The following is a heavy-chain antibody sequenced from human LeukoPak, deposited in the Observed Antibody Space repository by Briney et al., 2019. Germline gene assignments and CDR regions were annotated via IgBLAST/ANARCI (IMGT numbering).Heavy chain of an antibody. J-gene: IGHJ4*02. V-gene: IGHV5-51*01. CDR2: IYPGDSDT. Sequence: KVSCKASGYTFTSYWIGWVRQMPGKGLEWMGIIYPGDSDTRYSPSFQGQVTISADKSISTAYLQWSSLKASDTAMYYCARRAGGDPTEYYFDYWGQGTLVTVSS. CDR1: GYTFTSYW. CDR3: ARRAGGDPTEYYFDY. D-gene: IGHD2-21*02.